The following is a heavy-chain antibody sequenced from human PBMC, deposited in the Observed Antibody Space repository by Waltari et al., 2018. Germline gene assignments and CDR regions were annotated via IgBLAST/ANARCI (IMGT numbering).Heavy chain of an antibody. Sequence: EVQLVESGGGLVQPGRSLRLSCAVSGFNFDGYAMHWVRQAPGKGLEWVSGISWNSDNIGYADSVKGRFTISRDNAKNSLYLQMNSLRPEDTALYYCAKGHSGSYGLKDWGQGTLVTVSS. CDR2: ISWNSDNI. CDR1: GFNFDGYA. J-gene: IGHJ4*02. V-gene: IGHV3-9*01. CDR3: AKGHSGSYGLKD. D-gene: IGHD1-26*01.